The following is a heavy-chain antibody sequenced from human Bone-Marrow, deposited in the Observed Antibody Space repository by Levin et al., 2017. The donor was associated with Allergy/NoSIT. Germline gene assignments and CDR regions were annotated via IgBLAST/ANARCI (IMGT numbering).Heavy chain of an antibody. D-gene: IGHD1-14*01. CDR3: ASFPFNPIPEKDSDY. V-gene: IGHV3-74*01. CDR2: INSDGSST. CDR1: GFTFSSYW. Sequence: GESLKISCAASGFTFSSYWMHWVRQAPGKGLVWVSRINSDGSSTSYADSVKGRFTISRDNAKNTLYLQMNSLRAEDTAVYYCASFPFNPIPEKDSDYWGQGTLVTVSS. J-gene: IGHJ4*02.